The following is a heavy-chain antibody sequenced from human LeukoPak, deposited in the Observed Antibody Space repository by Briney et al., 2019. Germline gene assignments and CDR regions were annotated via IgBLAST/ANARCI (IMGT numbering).Heavy chain of an antibody. CDR2: ISYDGSNK. D-gene: IGHD1-14*01. CDR1: GFTFSSYA. J-gene: IGHJ4*02. Sequence: HPGGSLRLSCAASGFTFSSYAMHWVRQAPGKGLEWVAVISYDGSNKYYADSVKGRFTISRDNSKNTLYLQMNSLRAEDTAVYYCARRKGWPDYWGRGTLVTVSS. CDR3: ARRKGWPDY. V-gene: IGHV3-30-3*01.